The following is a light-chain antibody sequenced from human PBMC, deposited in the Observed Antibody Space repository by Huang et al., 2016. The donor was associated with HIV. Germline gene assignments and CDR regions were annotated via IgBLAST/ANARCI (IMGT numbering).Light chain of an antibody. CDR2: DTS. Sequence: DIQMTQSPSSLSASVGDRVTITCQESQDISNSLNWYQQKPGKAPKLLSYDTSNLETGVPSRFSGSGSGTDFTFTISSLQPEEIATYYCQQYDNLPFTFGPGTKVDIK. V-gene: IGKV1-33*01. CDR3: QQYDNLPFT. J-gene: IGKJ3*01. CDR1: QDISNS.